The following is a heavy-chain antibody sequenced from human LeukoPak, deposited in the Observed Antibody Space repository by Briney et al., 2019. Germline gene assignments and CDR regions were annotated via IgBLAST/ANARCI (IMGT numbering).Heavy chain of an antibody. CDR3: ARAGDYYECSGYYYIAFDI. CDR1: GYTFTGYY. CDR2: INPNSGGT. D-gene: IGHD3-22*01. J-gene: IGHJ3*02. Sequence: ASVKVSCKASGYTFTGYYMHWVRQAPGQGLEWMGWINPNSGGTNYAQKFQGRVTMTRDTSISTAYMELSRLRSHDTAVYYCARAGDYYECSGYYYIAFDIWGQGTMVTVSS. V-gene: IGHV1-2*02.